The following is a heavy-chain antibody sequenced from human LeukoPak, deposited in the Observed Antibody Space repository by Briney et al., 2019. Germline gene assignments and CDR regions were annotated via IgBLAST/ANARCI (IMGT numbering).Heavy chain of an antibody. Sequence: PSETLSLTCTVSGGSISSYYWSWIRQPPGKGLEWIGYIYYSGSTYYNPSLKSRVTISVDTSKNQFSLKLSSVTAADTAVYYCQVVVTAIRSPKFDYWGQGTLVTVSS. D-gene: IGHD2-21*02. CDR1: GGSISSYY. J-gene: IGHJ4*02. CDR3: QVVVTAIRSPKFDY. CDR2: IYYSGST. V-gene: IGHV4-59*04.